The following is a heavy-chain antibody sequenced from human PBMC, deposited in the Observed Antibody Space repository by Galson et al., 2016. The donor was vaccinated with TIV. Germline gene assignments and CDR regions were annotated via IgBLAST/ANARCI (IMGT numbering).Heavy chain of an antibody. D-gene: IGHD2-2*02. Sequence: SVKVSCKASGGTFSSFALNWVRQAPGQGLEWIGEIIPGFGTVRYAQKFQARVTMTADESATTSVMELSSLTSDDAAVYYCARKSYTHIGNWGEGTLVTVSS. J-gene: IGHJ4*01. CDR3: ARKSYTHIGN. CDR2: IIPGFGTV. CDR1: GGTFSSFA. V-gene: IGHV1-69*13.